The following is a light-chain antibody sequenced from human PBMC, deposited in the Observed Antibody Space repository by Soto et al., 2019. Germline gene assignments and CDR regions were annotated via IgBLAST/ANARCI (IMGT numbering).Light chain of an antibody. CDR1: QSVSSSY. Sequence: EIVLTQSPGTLSLSPGERATLSCRASQSVSSSYLAWYQQKPGQAPRRRIYGASSRATGIPDRFSGSGSGTDFPLTISRLEPEDFAVYYCQQYGSSPTTFGQGTKV. CDR2: GAS. CDR3: QQYGSSPTT. J-gene: IGKJ1*01. V-gene: IGKV3-20*01.